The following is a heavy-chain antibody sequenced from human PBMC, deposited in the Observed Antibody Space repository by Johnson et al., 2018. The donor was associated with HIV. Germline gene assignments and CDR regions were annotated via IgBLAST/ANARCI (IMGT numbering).Heavy chain of an antibody. CDR2: ISYDGTNK. CDR3: ARVSSIAALWDAFDI. V-gene: IGHV3-30-3*01. Sequence: QMLLVESGGGVVQPGRTLRPSCAASGFTCSSYAMPCVRQAPGKGLEWVAVISYDGTNKYHADSVKGRFTISRDNSKTTLYLQMHSLRAEDTAMYYCARVSSIAALWDAFDIWGQGTMVTVSS. D-gene: IGHD6-6*01. J-gene: IGHJ3*02. CDR1: GFTCSSYA.